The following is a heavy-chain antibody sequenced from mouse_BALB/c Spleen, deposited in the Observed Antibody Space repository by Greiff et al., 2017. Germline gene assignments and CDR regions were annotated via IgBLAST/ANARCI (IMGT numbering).Heavy chain of an antibody. CDR2: ISSGSSTI. CDR3: ARSRRLYYFDY. J-gene: IGHJ2*01. V-gene: IGHV5-17*02. CDR1: GFTFSSFG. Sequence: EVKLVESGGGLVQPGGSRKLSCAASGFTFSSFGMHWVRQAPEKGLEWVAYISSGSSTIYYADTVKGRFTISRDNPKNTLFLQMTSLRSEDTAMYYCARSRRLYYFDYWGQGTTLTVSS. D-gene: IGHD1-2*01.